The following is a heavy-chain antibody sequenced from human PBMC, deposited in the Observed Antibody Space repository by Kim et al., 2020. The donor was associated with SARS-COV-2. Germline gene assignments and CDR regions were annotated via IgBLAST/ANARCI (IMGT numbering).Heavy chain of an antibody. V-gene: IGHV3-30*04. CDR1: GFTFSSYA. CDR3: ARADSGWRLEELYFDY. CDR2: ISYDGSNK. D-gene: IGHD6-19*01. J-gene: IGHJ4*02. Sequence: GGSLRLSCAASGFTFSSYAMHWVRQAPGKGLEWVAVISYDGSNKYYADSVKGRFTISRDNSKNTLYLQMNSLRAEDTAVYYCARADSGWRLEELYFDYWGQGTLVTVSS.